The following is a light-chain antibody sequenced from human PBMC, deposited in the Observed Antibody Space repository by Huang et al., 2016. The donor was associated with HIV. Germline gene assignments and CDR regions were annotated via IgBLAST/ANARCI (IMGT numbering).Light chain of an antibody. CDR2: GSS. V-gene: IGKV3-15*01. Sequence: EIVMTQSPATLSVSPGQRVTLSCRANMSVSTNLAWYQQRHGQAPRLLIYGSSTRSPGIPARVSGSGSGTDFSLTISSLQSEDFALYYCHQYNNWLLSFGGGTRV. CDR3: HQYNNWLLS. CDR1: MSVSTN. J-gene: IGKJ4*01.